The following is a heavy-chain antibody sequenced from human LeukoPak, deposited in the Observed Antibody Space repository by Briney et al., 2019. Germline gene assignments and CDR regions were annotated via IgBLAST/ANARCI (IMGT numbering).Heavy chain of an antibody. J-gene: IGHJ6*03. D-gene: IGHD2-2*01. Sequence: SETLSLTCAVYGGSFSGYYWSWIRQPPGKGLEWIGEINHSGSTNYNPSLKSRVTISVDTSKNQFSLKLSSVTAADTAVYYCARHVFWSMVVVPAAIRRGMDVWGKGTTVTVSS. CDR3: ARHVFWSMVVVPAAIRRGMDV. CDR1: GGSFSGYY. V-gene: IGHV4-34*01. CDR2: INHSGST.